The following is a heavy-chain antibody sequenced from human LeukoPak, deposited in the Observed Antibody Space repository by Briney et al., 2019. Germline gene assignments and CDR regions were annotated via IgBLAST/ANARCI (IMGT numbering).Heavy chain of an antibody. CDR2: ISSSSSYI. J-gene: IGHJ3*02. CDR3: ARSAYCGGDCSDVFDI. V-gene: IGHV3-21*06. Sequence: KSGGSLRLSCAASGFTFSSYGMSWVRQAPGKGLEWVSYISSSSSYIYYVDSVKGRFTIARDKAKNSLYLQMNSLRAEDTAVYYCARSAYCGGDCSDVFDIWGQGITVTVSS. D-gene: IGHD2-21*02. CDR1: GFTFSSYG.